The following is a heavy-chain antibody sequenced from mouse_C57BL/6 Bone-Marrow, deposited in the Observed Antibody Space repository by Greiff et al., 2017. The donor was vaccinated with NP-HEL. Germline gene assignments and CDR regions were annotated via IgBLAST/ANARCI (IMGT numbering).Heavy chain of an antibody. CDR3: ARYIGPLAY. CDR1: GFTFTDYY. Sequence: EVNVVESGGGLVQPGGSLSLSCAASGFTFTDYYMSWVRQPPGKALEWLGFIRNKANGYTTEYSASVKGRFTISRDNSQSILYLQMDALRAEDSATYYCARYIGPLAYWGQGTLVTVSA. CDR2: IRNKANGYTT. J-gene: IGHJ3*01. V-gene: IGHV7-3*01.